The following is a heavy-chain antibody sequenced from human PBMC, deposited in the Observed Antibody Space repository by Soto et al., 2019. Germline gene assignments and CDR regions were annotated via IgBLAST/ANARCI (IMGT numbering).Heavy chain of an antibody. J-gene: IGHJ6*02. D-gene: IGHD6-13*01. V-gene: IGHV1-18*01. CDR2: ISAYKGKT. CDR1: GYTFTSYG. CDR3: ARVSSSWHSNYYGMDV. Sequence: ASVKVSCKASGYTFTSYGISWVRQAPGQGLEWMGWISAYKGKTKYAQKIKGRINMTTYTSTSTAYLELRSLRSGDTAVYYCARVSSSWHSNYYGMDVWGQGTTVTVSS.